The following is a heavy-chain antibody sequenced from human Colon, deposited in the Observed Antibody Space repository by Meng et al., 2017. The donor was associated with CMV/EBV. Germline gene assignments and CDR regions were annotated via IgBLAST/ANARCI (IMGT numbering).Heavy chain of an antibody. D-gene: IGHD3-3*01. CDR3: ARAQGEWLFSYYYYYGMDV. CDR1: GYVFSDFY. CDR2: INPDSGAT. Sequence: ASVKVSCKASGYVFSDFYINWVRQAPGQGLEWVGWINPDSGATYYTQRFQGRVTMTRDTSTSTAYMELRSLRSDDTAVYYCARAQGEWLFSYYYYYGMDVWGQGTTVTVSS. J-gene: IGHJ6*02. V-gene: IGHV1-2*02.